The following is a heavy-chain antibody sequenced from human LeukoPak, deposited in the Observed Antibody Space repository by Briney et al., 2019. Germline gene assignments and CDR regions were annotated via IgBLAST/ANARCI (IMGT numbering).Heavy chain of an antibody. CDR1: GFTFSGYW. Sequence: PGGSLRLSCADSGFTFSGYWMTWVRQAPGKGLEWVANIKQSGGEKYYVDSVKGRFTISRDNAKNSLYLEMNNLRAEDTAVYYCARTPDGPDYWGQGTLVTVSS. D-gene: IGHD5-24*01. J-gene: IGHJ4*02. V-gene: IGHV3-7*03. CDR2: IKQSGGEK. CDR3: ARTPDGPDY.